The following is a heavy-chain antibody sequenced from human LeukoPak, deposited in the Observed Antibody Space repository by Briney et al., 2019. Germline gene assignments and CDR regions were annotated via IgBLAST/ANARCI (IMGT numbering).Heavy chain of an antibody. CDR2: ISGSDGTT. CDR1: GLTFSSYG. J-gene: IGHJ4*02. D-gene: IGHD1-1*01. CDR3: AKVDNWKYGHHDF. Sequence: GGTLRLSCAASGLTFSSYGMSWVRQAPGKGLEWVSGISGSDGTTYYADSVKGRFTISRDNSKYTLSLQMNSLRTEDTAVYYCAKVDNWKYGHHDFWGQGTLVTVSS. V-gene: IGHV3-23*01.